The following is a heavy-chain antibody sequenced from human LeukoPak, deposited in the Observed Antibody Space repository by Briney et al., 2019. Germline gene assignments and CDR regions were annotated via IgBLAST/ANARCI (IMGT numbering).Heavy chain of an antibody. CDR1: GITVSTNY. J-gene: IGHJ6*02. D-gene: IGHD4-17*01. CDR2: IYSGGAT. Sequence: GGSLRLSCAASGITVSTNYMSWVRQAPGKGLEWVPIIYSGGATFYADSVKGRFTISREDSKNTLYLQMNSLRAEDTAVYYCAKEVHDYGDYVGYYYGMDVWGQGTTVTVSS. V-gene: IGHV3-66*02. CDR3: AKEVHDYGDYVGYYYGMDV.